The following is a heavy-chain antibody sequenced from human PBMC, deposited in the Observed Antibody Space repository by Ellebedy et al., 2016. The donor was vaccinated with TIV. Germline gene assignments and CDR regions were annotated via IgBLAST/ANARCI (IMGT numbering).Heavy chain of an antibody. CDR1: GHTFTSYG. J-gene: IGHJ6*02. D-gene: IGHD2-2*01. Sequence: ASVKVSCKASGHTFTSYGISWVRQAPGQGLEWMGWISAYNGNTNYAQKLQGRVTMTRDTSTSTVYMELSSLRSEDTAVYYCARGGKGVVVVPAAMTSIGNYYYYGMDVWGQGTTVTVSS. CDR3: ARGGKGVVVVPAAMTSIGNYYYYGMDV. CDR2: ISAYNGNT. V-gene: IGHV1-18*01.